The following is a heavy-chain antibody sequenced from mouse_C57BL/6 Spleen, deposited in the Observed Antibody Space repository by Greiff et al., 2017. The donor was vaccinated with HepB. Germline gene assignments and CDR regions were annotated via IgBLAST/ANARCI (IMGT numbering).Heavy chain of an antibody. J-gene: IGHJ3*01. CDR1: GFSLTSYG. Sequence: VKLQESGPGLVQPSQSLSITCTVSGFSLTSYGVHWVRQSPGKGLEWLGVIWRGGSTDYNAAFMSRLSITKDNAKSQVFFKMNSLQADDTAIYYCAKGGYYSNYGFAYWGQGTLVTVSA. V-gene: IGHV2-5*01. D-gene: IGHD2-5*01. CDR2: IWRGGST. CDR3: AKGGYYSNYGFAY.